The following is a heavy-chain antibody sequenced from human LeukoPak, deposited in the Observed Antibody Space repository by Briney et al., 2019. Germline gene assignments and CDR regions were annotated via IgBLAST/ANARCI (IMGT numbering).Heavy chain of an antibody. D-gene: IGHD3-22*01. V-gene: IGHV5-51*01. J-gene: IGHJ4*02. CDR1: GYSFTSYW. CDR2: IYPGDSDT. Sequence: GESLKISCKGSGYSFTSYWIGWVRQMPGKGLEWMGIIYPGDSDTRYSPSFQGQVTISADKSISTAYLQWSSLKASDTAMYYCARRREEGQAQYYYDGSGYYGGLVDYWGQGTLVTVSS. CDR3: ARRREEGQAQYYYDGSGYYGGLVDY.